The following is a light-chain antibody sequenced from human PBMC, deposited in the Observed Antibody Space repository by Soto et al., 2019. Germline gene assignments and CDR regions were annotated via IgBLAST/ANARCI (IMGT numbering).Light chain of an antibody. J-gene: IGKJ5*01. CDR1: QSVSTN. V-gene: IGKV3D-15*01. Sequence: EIVMTQSPVNLSVSPGERATLSCRASQSVSTNLAWYQQKPGQAPRLLIYDISLRGTGIPTRFSGSGSGTEFTLTISSLQSEDSAVYYCQQYNNWPAEITFGQGTRLEIK. CDR3: QQYNNWPAEIT. CDR2: DIS.